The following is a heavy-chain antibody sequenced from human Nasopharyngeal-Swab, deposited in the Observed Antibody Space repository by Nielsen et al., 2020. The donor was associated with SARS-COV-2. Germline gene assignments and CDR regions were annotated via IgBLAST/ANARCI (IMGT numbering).Heavy chain of an antibody. J-gene: IGHJ6*02. V-gene: IGHV1-46*02. Sequence: ASVKVSCKASGYTFNNYYLHWVRQAPGQGLEWMGMINPGSGGTTYAQKFQGRVTMTRDTSTSTVFMDLSSLRSEDTAVYYCARRGRCSGSSCDMDVWGQGTTVTVSS. CDR3: ARRGRCSGSSCDMDV. D-gene: IGHD2-2*01. CDR2: INPGSGGT. CDR1: GYTFNNYY.